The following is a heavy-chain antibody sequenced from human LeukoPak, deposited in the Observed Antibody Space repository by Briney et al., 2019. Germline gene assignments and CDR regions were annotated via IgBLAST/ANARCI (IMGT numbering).Heavy chain of an antibody. J-gene: IGHJ5*02. CDR3: ARDLPTTVTTKNP. V-gene: IGHV3-21*01. D-gene: IGHD4-4*01. CDR1: GFTFSSYS. Sequence: PGGSLRLSCAASGFTFSSYSMNWVRQAPGKGLEWVSSISSSSSYIYYADSVKGRFTISRDNAKNSLYLQMNSLRAEDTAVYYCARDLPTTVTTKNPWGQGTLVTVSS. CDR2: ISSSSSYI.